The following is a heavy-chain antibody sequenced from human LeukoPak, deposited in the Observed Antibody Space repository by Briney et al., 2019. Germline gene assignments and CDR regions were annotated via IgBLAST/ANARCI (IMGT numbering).Heavy chain of an antibody. D-gene: IGHD2-21*01. CDR3: AKGHLAYCGGDCYLDAFDI. V-gene: IGHV3-74*01. J-gene: IGHJ3*02. CDR2: INTDGSST. Sequence: PGGSLRLSCAASGFTFSSSWMHWVRQAPGKGLVWVSRINTDGSSTSYADSVKGRFTISRDNSKNTLYLQMNSLRAEDTAVYYCAKGHLAYCGGDCYLDAFDIWGQGTMVTVSS. CDR1: GFTFSSSW.